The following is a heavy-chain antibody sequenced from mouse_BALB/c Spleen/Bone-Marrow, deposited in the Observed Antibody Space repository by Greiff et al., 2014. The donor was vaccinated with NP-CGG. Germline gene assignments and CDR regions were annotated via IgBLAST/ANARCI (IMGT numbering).Heavy chain of an antibody. Sequence: VHLVESGAELVRPGTSVKASCKASGYAFTNYLIEWVKQRPGQGLEWIGVINPGSGGTNYNEKFKGKATLTADKSSSTAYMQLSSLTSDDSAVYFCARHYFGYWGQGTSLTVSS. V-gene: IGHV1-54*01. CDR2: INPGSGGT. CDR3: ARHYFGY. CDR1: GYAFTNYL. J-gene: IGHJ2*02.